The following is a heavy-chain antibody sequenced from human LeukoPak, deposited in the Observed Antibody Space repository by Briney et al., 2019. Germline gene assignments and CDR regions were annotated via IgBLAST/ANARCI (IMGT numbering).Heavy chain of an antibody. Sequence: SETLSLTCTVSGGSISSSSYYWGWIRQPPGKGLEWIGSIYYSGSTYYNPSLKSRVTISVDTSKNQFSLKLSSVTAADTAVYYCARHETGVSIAVDIDYWGQGTLVTVSS. CDR3: ARHETGVSIAVDIDY. J-gene: IGHJ4*02. V-gene: IGHV4-39*01. D-gene: IGHD6-19*01. CDR1: GGSISSSSYY. CDR2: IYYSGST.